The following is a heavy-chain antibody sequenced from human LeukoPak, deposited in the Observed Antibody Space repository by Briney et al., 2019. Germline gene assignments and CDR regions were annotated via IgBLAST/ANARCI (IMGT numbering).Heavy chain of an antibody. CDR2: INPNSGGT. CDR3: ARVWGTTVTTPYH. D-gene: IGHD4-11*01. V-gene: IGHV1-2*02. Sequence: ASVKVTCKASGYTFTGYYMHWVRQAPGQGLEWMGWINPNSGGTNYAQKFQGRVTMTRDTSISTAYMELSRLRSDDTAVYYCARVWGTTVTTPYHWGQGTLVTVSS. J-gene: IGHJ5*02. CDR1: GYTFTGYY.